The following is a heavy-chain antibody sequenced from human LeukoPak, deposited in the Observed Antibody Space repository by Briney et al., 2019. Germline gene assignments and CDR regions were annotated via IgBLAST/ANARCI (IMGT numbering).Heavy chain of an antibody. J-gene: IGHJ4*02. CDR2: INPNSGGT. D-gene: IGHD3-3*01. Sequence: ASVKVSCKASGYTFTGYYMHWVRQAPGQGLEWMGWINPNSGGTNYAQKFQGRVTMTRDTSISTAYMELSRLRSDDTAVYYCAKESLYYDFWSGYSGALDYWGQGTLVTVSS. CDR1: GYTFTGYY. V-gene: IGHV1-2*02. CDR3: AKESLYYDFWSGYSGALDY.